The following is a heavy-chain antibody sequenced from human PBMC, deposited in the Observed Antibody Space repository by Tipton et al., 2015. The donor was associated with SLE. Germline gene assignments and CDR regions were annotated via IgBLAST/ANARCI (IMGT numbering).Heavy chain of an antibody. D-gene: IGHD3-3*01. Sequence: RSLRLSCAASGFTFSSYAMHWVRQAPGKGLEWVAVISYDGSNKYYADSVKGRFTISRDNSKNTLYLQMNSLRAEDTAVYYCAREGTISGALDAFDIWGQGTMVTASS. CDR3: AREGTISGALDAFDI. CDR2: ISYDGSNK. V-gene: IGHV3-30*04. J-gene: IGHJ3*02. CDR1: GFTFSSYA.